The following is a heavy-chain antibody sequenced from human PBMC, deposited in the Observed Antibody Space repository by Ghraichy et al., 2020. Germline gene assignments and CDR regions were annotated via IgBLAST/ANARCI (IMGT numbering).Heavy chain of an antibody. Sequence: GGSLRLSCAASGFTFSSYAMHWVRQAPGKGLEWVAVISYDGSNKYYADSVKGRFTISRDNSKNTLYLQMNSLRAEDTAVYYCATIDYGDYWGQGTLVTVSS. CDR3: ATIDYGDY. CDR2: ISYDGSNK. V-gene: IGHV3-30*04. J-gene: IGHJ4*02. CDR1: GFTFSSYA. D-gene: IGHD3-22*01.